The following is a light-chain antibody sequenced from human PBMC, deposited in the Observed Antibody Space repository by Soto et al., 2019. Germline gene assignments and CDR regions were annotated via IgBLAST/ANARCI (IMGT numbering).Light chain of an antibody. CDR3: HLYNKCPLT. Sequence: TQSPGTVSLSPGQRATLSCRASQSVRTNLAWYQQEGGQPPRLLLSGSSTRATGLPARFSGSGSGTEFTLTIISRLSDDVAVYYCHLYNKCPLTFGRGTKVDIK. CDR1: QSVRTN. V-gene: IGKV3-15*01. CDR2: GSS. J-gene: IGKJ4*01.